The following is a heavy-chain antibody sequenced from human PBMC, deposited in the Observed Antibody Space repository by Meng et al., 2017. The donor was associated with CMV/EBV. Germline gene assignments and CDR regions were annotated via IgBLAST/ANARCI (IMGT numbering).Heavy chain of an antibody. CDR1: GGSFSGYY. D-gene: IGHD4-23*01. CDR2: INHSGST. V-gene: IGHV4-34*01. CDR3: ARGIRRWITYYYYGMDV. Sequence: SETLSLTCAVYGGSFSGYYWNWIRQPPGKGLEWIGEINHSGSTNYNPSLKSRVTISVDTSKNQFSLKLSSVTAADTAVYYCARGIRRWITYYYYGMDVWGQGTTVTVSS. J-gene: IGHJ6*02.